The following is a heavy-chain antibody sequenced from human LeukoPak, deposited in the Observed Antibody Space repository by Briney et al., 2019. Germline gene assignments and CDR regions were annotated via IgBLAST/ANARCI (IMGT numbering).Heavy chain of an antibody. Sequence: SETLSLTCTVSGGSISSSSYYWGWIRQPPGKGLEWIGSIYYSGSTYYNPSLKSRVTISVDTSKNQFSLKLSSVTAADTAVYYCARQSGYSYGYIGYWGQGTLVTVSS. CDR3: ARQSGYSYGYIGY. CDR1: GGSISSSSYY. CDR2: IYYSGST. D-gene: IGHD5-18*01. V-gene: IGHV4-39*01. J-gene: IGHJ4*02.